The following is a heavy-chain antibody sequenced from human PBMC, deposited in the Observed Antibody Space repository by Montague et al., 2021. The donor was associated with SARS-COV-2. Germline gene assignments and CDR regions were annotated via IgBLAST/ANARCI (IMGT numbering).Heavy chain of an antibody. CDR2: MKSSGST. CDR1: GASINGHH. CDR3: ARDLGDRDGGFDY. J-gene: IGHJ4*02. V-gene: IGHV4-59*11. D-gene: IGHD3-16*01. Sequence: SETLSLTCTVSGASINGHHWSWIRQPPGKGLEWIGYMKSSGSTNYKPSLKSRVTISVDTSKKQVSLKMISVTAADTAVYYCARDLGDRDGGFDYWGQGTLVPVSS.